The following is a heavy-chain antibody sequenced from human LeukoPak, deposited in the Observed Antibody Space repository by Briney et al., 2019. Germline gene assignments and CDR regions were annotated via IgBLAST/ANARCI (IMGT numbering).Heavy chain of an antibody. V-gene: IGHV4-34*01. D-gene: IGHD6-13*01. J-gene: IGHJ4*02. CDR3: ARTKRSSSWYLRPGGQFDY. Sequence: PSETLSLTAAVYGGSFTGYYWSWIPQPPGKGLEWTGEINHIVITNYNPSLKSRVTISVDTSKNQFSLKLSSVTAADTAVYYCARTKRSSSWYLRPGGQFDYWGQGTLVSVSS. CDR2: INHIVIT. CDR1: GGSFTGYY.